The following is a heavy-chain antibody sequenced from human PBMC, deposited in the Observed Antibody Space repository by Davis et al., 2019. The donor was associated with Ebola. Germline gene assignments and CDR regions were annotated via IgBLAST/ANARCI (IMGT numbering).Heavy chain of an antibody. CDR2: INNDETKE. CDR3: VKDRSSVAAIGYNWFDS. V-gene: IGHV3-74*01. Sequence: HTGGSLRLSCAASGFTFNSYWMHWVRHTPGKGPVWVSRINNDETKEDYADSVKGRFTISRDNAKSTLYLQMNSLRAEDTAVYYCVKDRSSVAAIGYNWFDSWGQGTPVTVSS. J-gene: IGHJ5*01. CDR1: GFTFNSYW. D-gene: IGHD2-21*01.